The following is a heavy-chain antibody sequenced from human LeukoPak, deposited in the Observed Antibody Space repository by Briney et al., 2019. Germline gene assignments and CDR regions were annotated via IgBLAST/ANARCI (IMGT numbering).Heavy chain of an antibody. J-gene: IGHJ6*03. V-gene: IGHV3-48*04. CDR1: GFTFSSYS. CDR2: ISSSSSTI. Sequence: GGSLRLSCAASGFTFSSYSMNWVRQAPGKGLEWVSYISSSSSTIYYADSVKGRFTISRDNAKNSLYLQMNSLRAEDTAVYYCARVHYYGSGSYYYYYYYMDVWGKGTTVTVSS. CDR3: ARVHYYGSGSYYYYYYYMDV. D-gene: IGHD3-10*01.